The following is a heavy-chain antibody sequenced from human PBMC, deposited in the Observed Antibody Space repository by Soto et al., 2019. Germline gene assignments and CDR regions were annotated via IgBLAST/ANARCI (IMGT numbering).Heavy chain of an antibody. Sequence: QVELVQSGPEVKKPGASVKVSCKASGYSVTNYAIGWVRQAPGQGLEWVGWISPFHGDTNYAQNFQGRITVTTDSSTSTAYMDLGRLRSDDTAVYYCARSDHGDRYFDYWGQGTRITVSS. CDR1: GYSVTNYA. D-gene: IGHD4-17*01. CDR2: ISPFHGDT. J-gene: IGHJ4*02. V-gene: IGHV1-18*01. CDR3: ARSDHGDRYFDY.